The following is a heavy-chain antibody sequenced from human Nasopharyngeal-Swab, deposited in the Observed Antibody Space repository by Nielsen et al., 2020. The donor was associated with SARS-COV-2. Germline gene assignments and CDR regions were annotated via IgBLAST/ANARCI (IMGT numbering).Heavy chain of an antibody. CDR3: ARGCHSSGWF. Sequence: SETLSLTCVISGASVSSNRAAWPWIRQSPSRGLEWLGRAYYRSTWYHDYAVSVQGRVSINPDTSKNLFSLQLNSVTPDDTAVYYCARGCHSSGWFWGRGTLVTVSS. V-gene: IGHV6-1*01. D-gene: IGHD6-19*01. J-gene: IGHJ4*02. CDR2: AYYRSTWYH. CDR1: GASVSSNRAA.